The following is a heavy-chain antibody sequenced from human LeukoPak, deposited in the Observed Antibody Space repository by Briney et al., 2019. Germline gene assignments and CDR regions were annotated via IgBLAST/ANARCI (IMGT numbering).Heavy chain of an antibody. CDR1: GGTFSSYA. Sequence: SVKVSCKASGGTFSSYAISWVRQAPGQGLEWMGGIVPIFGTANYAQKFQGRVTITADESTSTAYMELSSLRSEDTAVYYCARDRIAAAVPDAFDIWGQGTMVTVSS. J-gene: IGHJ3*02. CDR3: ARDRIAAAVPDAFDI. CDR2: IVPIFGTA. D-gene: IGHD6-13*01. V-gene: IGHV1-69*01.